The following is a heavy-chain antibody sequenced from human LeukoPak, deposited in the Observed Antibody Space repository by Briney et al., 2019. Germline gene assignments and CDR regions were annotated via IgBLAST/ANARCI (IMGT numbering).Heavy chain of an antibody. Sequence: PSETLSLTCTVSGGSISSSSYYWGWIRQPPGKGLEWIGSIYYSGSTYYNPSPKSRVTISVDTSKNQFSLKLSSVTAADTAVYYCARVFRASYGGNPGDYWGQGTLVTVSS. J-gene: IGHJ4*02. CDR3: ARVFRASYGGNPGDY. D-gene: IGHD4-23*01. CDR1: GGSISSSSYY. V-gene: IGHV4-39*07. CDR2: IYYSGST.